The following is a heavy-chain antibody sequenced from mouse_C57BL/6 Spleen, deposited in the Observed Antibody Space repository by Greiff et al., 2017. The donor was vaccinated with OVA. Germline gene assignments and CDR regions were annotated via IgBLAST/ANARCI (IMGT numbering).Heavy chain of an antibody. J-gene: IGHJ3*01. CDR1: GYTFTSYG. CDR2: IYPRSGNT. D-gene: IGHD2-3*01. V-gene: IGHV1-81*01. CDR3: ARDGDEFAY. Sequence: QVQLQQSGAELARPGASVKLSCKASGYTFTSYGISWVKQRTGQGLEWIGEIYPRSGNTYYNEKFKGKATLTADKSASTAYMELRSLTSEDSAVYFCARDGDEFAYWGQGTLVTVSA.